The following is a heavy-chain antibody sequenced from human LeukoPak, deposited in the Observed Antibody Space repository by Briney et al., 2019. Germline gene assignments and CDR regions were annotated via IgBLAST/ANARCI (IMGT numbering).Heavy chain of an antibody. CDR3: ARGSDSSRATYFDY. D-gene: IGHD3-22*01. CDR1: GGSISSGGYS. J-gene: IGHJ4*02. V-gene: IGHV4-30-2*01. Sequence: SSETLSLTCAVSGGSISSGGYSWSWTRQPPGKGLEWIGYIYHSGSTYYNPSLKSRVTISVDRSKNQFSLKLSSVTAADTAVYYCARGSDSSRATYFDYWGQGTLVTVSS. CDR2: IYHSGST.